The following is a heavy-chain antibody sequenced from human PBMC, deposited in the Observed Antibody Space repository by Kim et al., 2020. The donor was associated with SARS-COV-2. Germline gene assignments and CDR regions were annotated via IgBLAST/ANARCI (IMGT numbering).Heavy chain of an antibody. CDR3: ANADGSHSEDLDV. D-gene: IGHD3-10*01. CDR2: ISYDEISK. Sequence: GGSLRLSCAASGFTFSNYGMHWVRQAPGKGLEWVAIISYDEISKDYADSVRGRFTISRDNSKNTLYLQMNSLRPEDTAVYYCANADGSHSEDLDVWGPGTTVAVSS. J-gene: IGHJ6*02. V-gene: IGHV3-30*18. CDR1: GFTFSNYG.